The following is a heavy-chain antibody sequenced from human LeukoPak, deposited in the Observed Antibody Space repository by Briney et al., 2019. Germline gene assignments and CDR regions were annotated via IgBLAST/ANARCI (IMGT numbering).Heavy chain of an antibody. D-gene: IGHD6-13*01. V-gene: IGHV3-7*03. Sequence: GGSLRLSCAASGFSFSSYWMSWVRQAPGKGLEWVANIRQDGSDKYYVDSVKGRFTISRDNAKNSLFLQMNSLRAEDTAVYYCARVQKGIAAAGTGGGWFEPWGQGTLVTVSA. CDR3: ARVQKGIAAAGTGGGWFEP. J-gene: IGHJ5*02. CDR2: IRQDGSDK. CDR1: GFSFSSYW.